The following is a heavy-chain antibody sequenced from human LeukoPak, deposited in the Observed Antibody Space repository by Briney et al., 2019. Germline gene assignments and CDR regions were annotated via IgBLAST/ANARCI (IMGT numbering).Heavy chain of an antibody. J-gene: IGHJ4*02. CDR2: IHYSGST. CDR1: GGSISSSSYY. CDR3: ARGKQAGYSSSWYYY. D-gene: IGHD6-13*01. V-gene: IGHV4-39*07. Sequence: SETLSLTCTVSGGSISSSSYYWGWIRQPPGKGLEWIGSIHYSGSTNYNPSLKSRVTISVDTSKNQFSLKLSSVTAADTAVYYCARGKQAGYSSSWYYYWGQGTLVTVSS.